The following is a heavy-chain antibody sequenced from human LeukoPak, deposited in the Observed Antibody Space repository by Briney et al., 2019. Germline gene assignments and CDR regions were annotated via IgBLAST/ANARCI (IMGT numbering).Heavy chain of an antibody. V-gene: IGHV4-34*01. D-gene: IGHD3-10*01. CDR3: ARRGRFGGLTYYYYMDV. J-gene: IGHJ6*03. CDR1: GGSFSGYY. Sequence: SETLSLTCAVYGGSFSGYYWSWIRQPPGKGLEWIGEINHSGSTNYNPSLKSRVTISVDTSKNQFSLKLSSVTAADTAVYYCARRGRFGGLTYYYYMDVWGKGTTVTISS. CDR2: INHSGST.